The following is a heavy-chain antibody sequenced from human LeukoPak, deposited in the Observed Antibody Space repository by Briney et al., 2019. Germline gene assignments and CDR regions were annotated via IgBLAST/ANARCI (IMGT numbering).Heavy chain of an antibody. D-gene: IGHD1-26*01. CDR3: ARVVYSGSYHDAFDI. CDR1: GYTFTSYY. J-gene: IGHJ3*02. Sequence: GRSLRLSCAASGYTFTSYYMHWVRQAPGQGLEWMGIINPSGGSTSYAQKFQGRVTMTRDTSTSTVYMELSSLRSEDTAVYYCARVVYSGSYHDAFDIWGQGTMVTVSS. V-gene: IGHV1-46*01. CDR2: INPSGGST.